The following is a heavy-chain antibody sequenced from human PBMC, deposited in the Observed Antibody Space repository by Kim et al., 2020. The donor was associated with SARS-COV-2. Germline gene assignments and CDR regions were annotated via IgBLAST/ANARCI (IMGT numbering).Heavy chain of an antibody. CDR1: GFTFGDYA. CDR2: IRSKAYGGTT. Sequence: GGSLRLSCTASGFTFGDYAMSWFRQAPGKGLEWVGFIRSKAYGGTTEYAASVKGRFTISRDDSKSIAYLQMNSLKTEDTAVYYCTRDDGSGSYYLSYYYYGMDVWGQGTTVTVSS. V-gene: IGHV3-49*03. CDR3: TRDDGSGSYYLSYYYYGMDV. D-gene: IGHD3-10*01. J-gene: IGHJ6*02.